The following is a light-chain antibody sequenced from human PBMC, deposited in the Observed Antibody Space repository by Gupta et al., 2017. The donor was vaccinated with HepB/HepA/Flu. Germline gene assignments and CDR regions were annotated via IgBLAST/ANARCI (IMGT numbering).Light chain of an antibody. CDR3: QQHSNWPPIT. Sequence: IVLTQSPATLSLSPGERATLSCRASQSVRSYLAWYQQKPGQAPRLLIYDASNRDTGIPARFSGSGCGKDVTLTISSREQEDFAVYYCQQHSNWPPITFGQGTRVEIK. J-gene: IGKJ5*01. CDR2: DAS. V-gene: IGKV3-11*01. CDR1: QSVRSY.